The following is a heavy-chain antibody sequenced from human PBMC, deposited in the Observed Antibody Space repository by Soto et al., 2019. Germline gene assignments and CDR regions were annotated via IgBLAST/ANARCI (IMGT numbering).Heavy chain of an antibody. CDR1: GYTFTSYY. J-gene: IGHJ2*01. Sequence: QVQLVQSGAEVKKPGASVKVSCKASGYTFTSYYMHWVRQAPGQGLEWMGIINPSGGSTSYAQKFQGRVTITADESTSTAYMELSSLRSEDTAVYYCARGNHRWLQLWYFDLWGRGTLVTVSS. CDR3: ARGNHRWLQLWYFDL. CDR2: INPSGGST. D-gene: IGHD5-12*01. V-gene: IGHV1-46*01.